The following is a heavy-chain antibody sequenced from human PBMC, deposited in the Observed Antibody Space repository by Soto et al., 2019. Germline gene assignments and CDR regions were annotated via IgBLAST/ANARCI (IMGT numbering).Heavy chain of an antibody. V-gene: IGHV3-66*01. CDR2: IYSGGST. Sequence: GGSVRLSCAASGFTLHSNDMLWARQAPGKGLEWVSVIYSGGSTYYADSEKGRLTISRDNSKNTLYLQMNSLRAEDTAVYYCAREDFWSGYSTYYYYYYMDVWGKGTTVTVS. D-gene: IGHD3-3*01. CDR1: GFTLHSND. CDR3: AREDFWSGYSTYYYYYYMDV. J-gene: IGHJ6*03.